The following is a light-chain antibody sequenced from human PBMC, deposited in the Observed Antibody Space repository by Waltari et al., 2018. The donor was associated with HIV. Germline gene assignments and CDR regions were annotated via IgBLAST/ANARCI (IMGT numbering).Light chain of an antibody. CDR3: GTWDSSLNTPV. J-gene: IGLJ2*01. Sequence: QPVLTQPPSVSAAPGRRVTITCSGSTSNIETNYVSWYQPSPGTAPKLLIYDKKKRPSGIPARFSGSKSAASATLGITGLQTGDEAEYFCGTWDSSLNTPVFGGGSRLTVL. V-gene: IGLV1-51*01. CDR1: TSNIETNY. CDR2: DKK.